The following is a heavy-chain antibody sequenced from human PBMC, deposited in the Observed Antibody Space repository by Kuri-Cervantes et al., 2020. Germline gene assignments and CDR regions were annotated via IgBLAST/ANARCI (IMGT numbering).Heavy chain of an antibody. CDR3: ARVVVEQQLVSGWFDP. Sequence: SETLSLTCAVYGGSFSGYYWSWIRQPPGKGLEWIGEINHSGSTNYNPSLKSLVTISVDTSKNQFSLKLSSVTAADTAVYYCARVVVEQQLVSGWFDPWGQGTLVTVSS. CDR2: INHSGST. V-gene: IGHV4-34*09. CDR1: GGSFSGYY. D-gene: IGHD6-13*01. J-gene: IGHJ5*02.